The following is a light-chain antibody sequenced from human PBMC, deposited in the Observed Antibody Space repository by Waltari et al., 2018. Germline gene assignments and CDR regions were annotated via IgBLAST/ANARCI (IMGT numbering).Light chain of an antibody. CDR2: AAS. CDR3: LHLNNFPLS. Sequence: DIQLTQSPSFLSASVRDRVTITCRASQGISTYLAWYQQKPGKAPKLLSYAASTLQIDIPSRFSGSGSGTEFTLTISSLQPEDFATYYCLHLNNFPLSFGGGTKVELK. CDR1: QGISTY. J-gene: IGKJ4*01. V-gene: IGKV1-9*01.